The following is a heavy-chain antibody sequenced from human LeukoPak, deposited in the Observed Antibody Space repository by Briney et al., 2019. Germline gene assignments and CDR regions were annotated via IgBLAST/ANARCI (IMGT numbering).Heavy chain of an antibody. CDR2: INSDGRTT. CDR3: AMIKEG. Sequence: GGSLRLSCAASGFTFSTYAMSWVRQAPGKGLVWVSRINSDGRTTTYADSVKGRFTISRDNAKNTLYLQMNSLRAEDTAVYYCAMIKEGWGQGTLVTVSS. CDR1: GFTFSTYA. J-gene: IGHJ4*02. V-gene: IGHV3-74*01. D-gene: IGHD3-22*01.